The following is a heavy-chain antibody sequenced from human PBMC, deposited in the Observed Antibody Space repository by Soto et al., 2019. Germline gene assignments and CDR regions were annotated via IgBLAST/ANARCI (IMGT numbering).Heavy chain of an antibody. V-gene: IGHV3-23*01. CDR3: AKDLHIVVVTAIPEDAFDI. CDR1: GFTFGGYA. Sequence: PGGSMRLSWAASGFTFGGYARSWVRQAPGKGLEWVSAISGSGGSTYYADSVKGRFTISRDNSKNTLYLQMNSLRAEDTAVYYCAKDLHIVVVTAIPEDAFDIWGQGTMVTVSS. CDR2: ISGSGGST. J-gene: IGHJ3*02. D-gene: IGHD2-21*02.